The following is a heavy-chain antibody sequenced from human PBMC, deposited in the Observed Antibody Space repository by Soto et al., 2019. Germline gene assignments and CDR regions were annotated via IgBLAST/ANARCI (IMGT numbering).Heavy chain of an antibody. Sequence: ETLSLTCTVSGGSISSYYWSWIRQPPGKGLEWIGYIYYSGSTNYNPSLKSRVTISVDTSKNQFSLKLSSVTAADTAVYYCARGLKVSLYYYYGMDVWGQGTTVTVSS. D-gene: IGHD2-15*01. CDR1: GGSISSYY. V-gene: IGHV4-59*01. J-gene: IGHJ6*02. CDR2: IYYSGST. CDR3: ARGLKVSLYYYYGMDV.